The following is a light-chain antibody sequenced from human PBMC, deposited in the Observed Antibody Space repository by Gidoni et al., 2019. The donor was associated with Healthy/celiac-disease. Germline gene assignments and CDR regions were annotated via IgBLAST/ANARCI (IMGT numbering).Light chain of an antibody. Sequence: EIVLTQSPATLSLSPGERATLSCRASQSISTYLAWYQQKRGQAPRLFIDDTSNRATGIPARCSGSGSGKDFTLTISRLEAEDVAVYYCQQSSNWPTFGGGTKVEIK. CDR1: QSISTY. CDR2: DTS. CDR3: QQSSNWPT. V-gene: IGKV3-11*01. J-gene: IGKJ4*01.